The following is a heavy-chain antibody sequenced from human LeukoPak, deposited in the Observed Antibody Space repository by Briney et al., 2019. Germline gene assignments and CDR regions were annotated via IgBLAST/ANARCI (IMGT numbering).Heavy chain of an antibody. CDR2: IYSGGST. CDR1: GFTVSSNY. J-gene: IGHJ5*02. D-gene: IGHD1-7*01. Sequence: PGGSLRLSCAASGFTVSSNYMSWVRQAPGKGLEWVSVIYSGGSTYYADSVKGRFTISRDNSKNTLYLQMNSLRAEDTAVYYCAREKAGITGTTGGYWFDPWGQGTLVTVSS. V-gene: IGHV3-53*01. CDR3: AREKAGITGTTGGYWFDP.